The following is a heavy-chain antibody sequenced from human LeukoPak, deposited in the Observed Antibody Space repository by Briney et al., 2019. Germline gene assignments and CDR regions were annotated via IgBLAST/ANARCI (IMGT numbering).Heavy chain of an antibody. CDR2: TRNEANNYAT. Sequence: PGGSLRLSCAVSGYPFSDHYIDWVRQAPGKGLEWVGQTRNEANNYATEYAASIKGRFIISRDDSRNSVYLQMNSLKTEDTAVYYCTTNVEMATINGCWGQGTLVTVSS. J-gene: IGHJ4*02. CDR3: TTNVEMATINGC. V-gene: IGHV3-72*01. CDR1: GYPFSDHY. D-gene: IGHD5-24*01.